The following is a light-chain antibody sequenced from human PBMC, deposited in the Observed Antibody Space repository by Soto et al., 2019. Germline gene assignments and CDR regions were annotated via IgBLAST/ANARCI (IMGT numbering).Light chain of an antibody. CDR1: QSVSSSY. CDR2: GAS. Sequence: EIVLTQSPGTLSLSPGERATLSSRASQSVSSSYLAWYHQKPGQAPRLLIYGASSRATGIPDRFSGSGSGTDFTLTISRLEPEDFAVYYCQQYGSSPLLFTFGPGTKVDIK. V-gene: IGKV3-20*01. CDR3: QQYGSSPLLFT. J-gene: IGKJ3*01.